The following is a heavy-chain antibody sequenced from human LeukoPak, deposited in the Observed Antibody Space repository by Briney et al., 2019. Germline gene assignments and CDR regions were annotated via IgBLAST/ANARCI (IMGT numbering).Heavy chain of an antibody. Sequence: PGGSLRLSCAASGFTFSSYWMSWVRQAPGKGLEWVANIKQDGSEKYYVDSVKGRFTISRDNAKNSLYLQMNSLRAEDTAVYYCARVGYSGSHTFDYWGQGTLVTVSS. CDR2: IKQDGSEK. CDR1: GFTFSSYW. J-gene: IGHJ4*02. CDR3: ARVGYSGSHTFDY. V-gene: IGHV3-7*01. D-gene: IGHD1-26*01.